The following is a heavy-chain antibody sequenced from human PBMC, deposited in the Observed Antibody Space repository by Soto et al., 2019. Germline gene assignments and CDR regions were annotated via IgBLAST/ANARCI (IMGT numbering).Heavy chain of an antibody. J-gene: IGHJ6*02. CDR1: GGTFSSYA. CDR3: ARDIYGDYGRLRYYYGMDV. Sequence: QVQLVQSGAEVKKPGSSVKVSCKASGGTFSSYAISWVRQAPGQGLEWMGGIIPIFGTANYAQKFQGRVTITADESTIKAYMELSSLRSEDTAVYYCARDIYGDYGRLRYYYGMDVWGQGTTVTVSS. D-gene: IGHD4-17*01. V-gene: IGHV1-69*01. CDR2: IIPIFGTA.